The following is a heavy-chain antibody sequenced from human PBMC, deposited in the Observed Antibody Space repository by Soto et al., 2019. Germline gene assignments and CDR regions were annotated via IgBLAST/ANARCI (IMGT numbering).Heavy chain of an antibody. CDR3: AKDSNTERIAGDSFDI. CDR1: GFTFSSYA. CDR2: IRGSGSSR. V-gene: IGHV3-23*01. Sequence: GGSLRLSCAASGFTFSSYAMSWVRQTPGKGLEWVSAIRGSGSSRYYADSVQGRFTISRDNSRNTLYLQMTSLSAEETAIYYCAKDSNTERIAGDSFDIWGQGTMVTVSS. D-gene: IGHD6-13*01. J-gene: IGHJ3*02.